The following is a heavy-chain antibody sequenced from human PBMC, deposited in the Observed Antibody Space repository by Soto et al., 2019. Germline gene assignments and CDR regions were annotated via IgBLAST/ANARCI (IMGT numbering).Heavy chain of an antibody. J-gene: IGHJ4*02. Sequence: GASVKVSCKDSGGAFNTFGFSWVRQAPGQGVEWMGGIISFFRTANYAQKFQDRVTITADESTSTVYMDLRSLRSEDTAKYYCARSPPMDSGDKYFYDFWGQGALVTVSS. CDR2: IISFFRTA. CDR1: GGAFNTFG. V-gene: IGHV1-69*13. CDR3: ARSPPMDSGDKYFYDF. D-gene: IGHD4-17*01.